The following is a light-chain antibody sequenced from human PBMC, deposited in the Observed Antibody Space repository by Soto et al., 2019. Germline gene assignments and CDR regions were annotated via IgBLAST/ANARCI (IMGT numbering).Light chain of an antibody. CDR3: QQSYSTPQT. J-gene: IGKJ1*01. Sequence: IQVSQTPSSLSACVGDRVTITCRASQSISSYLNWYQQKPGKAPKLLIYAASSLQSGVPSRFSGSGSGTDFTLTISSLQPEDFATYYCQQSYSTPQTFGQGTKVDIK. CDR1: QSISSY. CDR2: AAS. V-gene: IGKV1-39*01.